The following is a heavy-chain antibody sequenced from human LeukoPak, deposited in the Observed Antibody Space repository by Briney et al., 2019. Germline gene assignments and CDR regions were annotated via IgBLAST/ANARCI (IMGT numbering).Heavy chain of an antibody. CDR1: GFIVSSNY. V-gene: IGHV3-53*01. D-gene: IGHD4-17*01. CDR3: ARHLSGDDI. CDR2: IYSGGST. J-gene: IGHJ3*02. Sequence: GGSLSLSCAASGFIVSSNYMSWVRQAPGKGLEWVSIIYSGGSTYYADSVKGRFTISRGNSKSTLYLQMNSLRAEDTAVYYCARHLSGDDIWGQGTMVTVSS.